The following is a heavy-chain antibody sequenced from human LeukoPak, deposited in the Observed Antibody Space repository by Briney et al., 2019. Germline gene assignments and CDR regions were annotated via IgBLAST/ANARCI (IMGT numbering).Heavy chain of an antibody. J-gene: IGHJ3*02. Sequence: SETLSLTCTVSGGSINGYYWTWIRLPPGKELEWIGYMHYSGSTNYNPSLKSRVAISVDTSRNQFSLRLTSETAADTAIFYCARGGLFAFDIWGQGTTVIVSS. CDR2: MHYSGST. V-gene: IGHV4-59*01. CDR1: GGSINGYY. CDR3: ARGGLFAFDI.